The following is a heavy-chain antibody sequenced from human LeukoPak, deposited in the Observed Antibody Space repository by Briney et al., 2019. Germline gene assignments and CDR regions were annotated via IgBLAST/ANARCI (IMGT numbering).Heavy chain of an antibody. D-gene: IGHD2-21*01. CDR2: ISSSSSYI. V-gene: IGHV3-21*01. CDR1: GFTFSSYS. Sequence: GGSLRLSGAASGFTFSSYSMNWVRQAPGKGLEWVSSISSSSSYIYYADSVKGRFTISRDNAKNSLYLQMNSLRAEDTAVYYCARGKFPGFDYWGQGTLVTVSS. J-gene: IGHJ4*02. CDR3: ARGKFPGFDY.